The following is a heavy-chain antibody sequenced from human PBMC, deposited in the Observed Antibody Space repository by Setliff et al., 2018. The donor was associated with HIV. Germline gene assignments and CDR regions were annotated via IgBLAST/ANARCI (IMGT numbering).Heavy chain of an antibody. CDR3: AGDYAGSGRPFDY. Sequence: PSETLSLTCTVSGGSISSGSYYWSWIRQPAGKGLEWIGRIYTSGSTNYNPSLKSRVTISVDTSKNHFSLKLSSVTAADTAVYFCAGDYAGSGRPFDYWGQGTLVTVSS. D-gene: IGHD2-15*01. CDR2: IYTSGST. CDR1: GGSISSGSYY. J-gene: IGHJ4*02. V-gene: IGHV4-61*02.